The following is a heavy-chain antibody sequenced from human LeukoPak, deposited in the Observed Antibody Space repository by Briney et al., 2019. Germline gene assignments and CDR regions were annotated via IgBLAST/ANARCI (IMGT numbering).Heavy chain of an antibody. V-gene: IGHV1-2*02. CDR3: ARGPHYYDSSGRMDV. CDR1: GYTFTNYG. CDR2: INPNSGGT. Sequence: GASVKVSCKASGYTFTNYGISWVRQAPGQGLEWMGWINPNSGGTNYAQKFQGRVTMTRDTSISTAYMELSRLRSDDTAVYYCARGPHYYDSSGRMDVWGQGTTVTVSS. J-gene: IGHJ6*02. D-gene: IGHD3-22*01.